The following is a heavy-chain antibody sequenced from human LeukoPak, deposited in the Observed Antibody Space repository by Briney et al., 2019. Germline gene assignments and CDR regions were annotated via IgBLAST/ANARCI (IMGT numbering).Heavy chain of an antibody. D-gene: IGHD2-15*01. V-gene: IGHV1-2*02. CDR3: ARGGYCRSGNCFVLAAEFDY. J-gene: IGHJ4*02. Sequence: ASVKVSCKASGYTFTGYYMHWVRQAPGLELEWMGWIYPNSGGTDYAQKFQGRVTMTRDTSISTAYMELKWLGSDDTAVYYCARGGYCRSGNCFVLAAEFDYWGQGTLVTVSS. CDR2: IYPNSGGT. CDR1: GYTFTGYY.